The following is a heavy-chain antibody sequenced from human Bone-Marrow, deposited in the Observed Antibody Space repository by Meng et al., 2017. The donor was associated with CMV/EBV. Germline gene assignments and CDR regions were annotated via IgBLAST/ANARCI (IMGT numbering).Heavy chain of an antibody. CDR1: GYTFTGYY. J-gene: IGHJ5*02. CDR2: INPNSGGT. Sequence: ASVKVSCKASGYTFTGYYMHWVRQAPGQGLEWMGWINPNSGGTNYAQKFQGRVTMTRDTSISTAYMELSRLRSDDTAVYYCARGPYSGYDRGWFDTWGQGTLVTVSS. D-gene: IGHD5-12*01. V-gene: IGHV1-2*02. CDR3: ARGPYSGYDRGWFDT.